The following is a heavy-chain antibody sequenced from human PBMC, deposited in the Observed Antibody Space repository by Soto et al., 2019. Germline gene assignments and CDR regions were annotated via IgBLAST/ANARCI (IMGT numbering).Heavy chain of an antibody. V-gene: IGHV1-24*01. Sequence: QVQLVQSGAEVKKPGASVKVSCKVSGYTLTELSMHWVRQAPGKGLEWMGGFDPEDGETIYAQKFQGRVTMTEDTSTDTAYMELSSLRSEDTAVYYCATVPGSYDYIWGSSNTPPFDPWGQGTLVTVSS. D-gene: IGHD3-16*01. CDR1: GYTLTELS. CDR2: FDPEDGET. J-gene: IGHJ5*02. CDR3: ATVPGSYDYIWGSSNTPPFDP.